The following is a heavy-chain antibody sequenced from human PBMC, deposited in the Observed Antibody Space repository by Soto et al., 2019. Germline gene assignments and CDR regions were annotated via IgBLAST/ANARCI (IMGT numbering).Heavy chain of an antibody. D-gene: IGHD4-17*01. CDR2: IVVGSGNT. Sequence: SVYHARKQRLEWIGWIVVGSGNTNYAQKFQERVTITRDMSTSTAYMELSSLRSEDTAVYYCAALRDYGDYAYYYYGMDVWGQGTTVTVSS. V-gene: IGHV1-58*01. J-gene: IGHJ6*02. CDR3: AALRDYGDYAYYYYGMDV.